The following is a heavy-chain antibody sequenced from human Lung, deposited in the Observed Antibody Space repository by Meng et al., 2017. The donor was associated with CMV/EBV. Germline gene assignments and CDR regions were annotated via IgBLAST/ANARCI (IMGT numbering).Heavy chain of an antibody. D-gene: IGHD3-10*02. J-gene: IGHJ4*02. CDR2: ISAYSGNT. V-gene: IGHV1-18*04. Sequence: TFNEYGLIWVRQTPGKGLEWVGGISAYSGNTNYAQKIQDRVTMTTHTSSNTAYMELRSLRSDDTAIYYCARVVVHYYARGDNADYSDYWGQGTLVTVSS. CDR3: ARVVVHYYARGDNADYSDY. CDR1: TFNEYG.